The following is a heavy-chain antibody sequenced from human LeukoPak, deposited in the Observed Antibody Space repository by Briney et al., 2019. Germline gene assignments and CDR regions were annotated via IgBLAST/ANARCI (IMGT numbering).Heavy chain of an antibody. CDR3: ARSVVVVAAIRETTGPDGDWFDP. J-gene: IGHJ5*02. Sequence: ASVKVSCEASGYTFTSYGISWVRQAPGQGLEWMGWISAYNGNTNYAQKLQGRVTMTTVTSTSTAYMELRSLRSDDTAVYYCARSVVVVAAIRETTGPDGDWFDPWGQGTLVTVSS. CDR2: ISAYNGNT. CDR1: GYTFTSYG. V-gene: IGHV1-18*01. D-gene: IGHD2-15*01.